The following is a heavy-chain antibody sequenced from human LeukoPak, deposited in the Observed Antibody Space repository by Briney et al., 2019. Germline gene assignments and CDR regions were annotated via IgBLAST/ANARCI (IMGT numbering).Heavy chain of an antibody. CDR3: ARVPTMTTGSYYFDY. D-gene: IGHD4-11*01. Sequence: GGSLRLSCAASGFTFSSYSMKWVRQAPGKGLEWVSSISSSSSYIYYADSVQGRFTISRDNAKNSLYLQMNSLRAEDTAVYYCARVPTMTTGSYYFDYWGQGTLVTVSS. J-gene: IGHJ4*02. CDR1: GFTFSSYS. CDR2: ISSSSSYI. V-gene: IGHV3-21*01.